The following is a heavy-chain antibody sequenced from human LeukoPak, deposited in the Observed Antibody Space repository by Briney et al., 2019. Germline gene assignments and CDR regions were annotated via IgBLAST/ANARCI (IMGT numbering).Heavy chain of an antibody. Sequence: GGSLRLSCAASGFTFSTYAMHWVRQGPGKGLGYVSSISSNGDRTYYANSVKGRCTISRDNSRNTLYLQMGGLRAEDMAVYYCARGGVNVAAAGFDSWGQGTLVTVSS. CDR1: GFTFSTYA. J-gene: IGHJ4*02. D-gene: IGHD6-13*01. V-gene: IGHV3-64*01. CDR3: ARGGVNVAAAGFDS. CDR2: ISSNGDRT.